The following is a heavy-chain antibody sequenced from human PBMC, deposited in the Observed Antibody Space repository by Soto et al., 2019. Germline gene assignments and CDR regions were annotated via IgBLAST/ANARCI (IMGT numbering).Heavy chain of an antibody. CDR3: ARAGYSSSFDY. CDR1: GFTFSSYW. J-gene: IGHJ4*02. D-gene: IGHD6-6*01. V-gene: IGHV3-74*01. Sequence: GGSLRLSCAASGFTFSSYWMHWVRQAPGKGLVWVSRINSDGSSTSYADSVKGRFTIPRDNAKNTLYLQMNSLRAEDTAVYYCARAGYSSSFDYWGQGTLVTVSS. CDR2: INSDGSST.